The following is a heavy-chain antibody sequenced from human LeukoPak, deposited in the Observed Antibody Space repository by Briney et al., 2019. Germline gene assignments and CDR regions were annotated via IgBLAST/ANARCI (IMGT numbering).Heavy chain of an antibody. V-gene: IGHV3-48*01. D-gene: IGHD3-9*01. CDR3: ARGVRDILSGYYTDYYFYYMDV. CDR1: GFTFNVYS. CDR2: ISSSLGSNI. Sequence: QPGGSLRLSCAASGFTFNVYSMNWVRQAPGKGLEWVSFISSSLGSNIYFADSVKGRFTISRDNAKISLYLQMNSLRAEDTAVYYCARGVRDILSGYYTDYYFYYMDVWGKGTTVTVSS. J-gene: IGHJ6*03.